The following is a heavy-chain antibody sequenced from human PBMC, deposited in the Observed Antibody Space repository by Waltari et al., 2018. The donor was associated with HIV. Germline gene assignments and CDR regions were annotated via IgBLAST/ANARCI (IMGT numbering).Heavy chain of an antibody. CDR3: ARGLAAAGTGDDY. V-gene: IGHV3-21*01. D-gene: IGHD6-13*01. CDR2: ISSSSSYI. CDR1: GFTFSSYS. Sequence: EVQLVESGGGLVKPGGSLRLSCAASGFTFSSYSMNWVRQAPGKGLEWVSSISSSSSYIYYADSVKGRFTISRDNAKNSLYLQMNSLRAEDTAVYYCARGLAAAGTGDDYWGQGTLVTVSS. J-gene: IGHJ4*02.